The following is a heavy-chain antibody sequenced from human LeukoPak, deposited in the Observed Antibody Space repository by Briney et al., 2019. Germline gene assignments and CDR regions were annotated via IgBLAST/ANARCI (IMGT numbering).Heavy chain of an antibody. CDR2: INPNSGGT. D-gene: IGHD3-10*01. J-gene: IGHJ4*02. CDR3: AREVFGYSGSGSYLTIDY. V-gene: IGHV1-2*02. CDR1: GYTFTGYY. Sequence: SVKVSCKASGYTFTGYYMHWVRQAPGQGLEWMGWINPNSGGTNYAQKFQGRVTMTRDTSISTAYMELSRLRSDDTAVYYCAREVFGYSGSGSYLTIDYWGQGTLVTVSS.